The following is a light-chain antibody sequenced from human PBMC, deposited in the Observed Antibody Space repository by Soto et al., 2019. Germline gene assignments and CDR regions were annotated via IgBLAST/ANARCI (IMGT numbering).Light chain of an antibody. J-gene: IGKJ1*01. Sequence: EILLTQSPGTLSLSRWERATLXXRASQSVSSSYLAWYQQKPGQAPXLLIYGASSRATGIPDRFSGSGSGTDFTLTISRLEPEDFAVYYCQQYGSSGTFGQGTKVDIK. CDR2: GAS. CDR3: QQYGSSGT. CDR1: QSVSSSY. V-gene: IGKV3-20*01.